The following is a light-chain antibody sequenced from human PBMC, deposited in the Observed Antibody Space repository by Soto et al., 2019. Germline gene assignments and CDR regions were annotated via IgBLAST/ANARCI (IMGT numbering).Light chain of an antibody. CDR2: GTS. CDR1: QSVRSSY. Sequence: EIVLTQSPGTLSLSPGETATLACRASQSVRSSYLAWYQQKPGQAPRLLLYGTSTRATGIPERFSGSGSGTDFNLTISRLEPEDVAVYYCQEYGNSPRFTFGPGTKVDIK. J-gene: IGKJ3*01. V-gene: IGKV3-20*01. CDR3: QEYGNSPRFT.